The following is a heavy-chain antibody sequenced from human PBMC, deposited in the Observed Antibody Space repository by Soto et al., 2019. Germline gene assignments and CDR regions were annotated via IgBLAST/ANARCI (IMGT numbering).Heavy chain of an antibody. J-gene: IGHJ4*02. CDR3: ATSPVPLLFDY. V-gene: IGHV3-7*03. CDR1: VFTLSSYW. CDR2: IKQDGSEK. Sequence: GSLRLSCAASVFTLSSYWMSWVRQAPGKGLEWVANIKQDGSEKYYVDSVKGRFTISRDNAKNSLYLQMNSLRAEDTAVYYCATSPVPLLFDYWGQGTLVTVSS.